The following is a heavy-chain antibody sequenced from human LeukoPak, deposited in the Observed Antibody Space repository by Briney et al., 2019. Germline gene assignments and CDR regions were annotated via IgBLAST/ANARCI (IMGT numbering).Heavy chain of an antibody. CDR3: ARSVGGDYRPPPLDY. V-gene: IGHV3-30*03. Sequence: GRSLRLSCAASGFTFSHYGLHWVRQAPGKGLEWVALISYDGGNKNYADSVRGRFTISRDNSKNTLYLQMNSLRAEDTAVYYCARSVGGDYRPPPLDYWGQGTLVTVSS. CDR2: ISYDGGNK. D-gene: IGHD4-17*01. J-gene: IGHJ4*02. CDR1: GFTFSHYG.